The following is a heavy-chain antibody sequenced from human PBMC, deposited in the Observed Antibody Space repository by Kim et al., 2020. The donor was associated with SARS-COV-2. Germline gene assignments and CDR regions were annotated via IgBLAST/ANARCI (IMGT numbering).Heavy chain of an antibody. J-gene: IGHJ4*02. D-gene: IGHD3-22*01. CDR2: ISAYNGNT. CDR3: ARDKAWGLGRSGYWKGLGY. V-gene: IGHV1-18*01. CDR1: GYTFTSYG. Sequence: GSVKVSCKASGYTFTSYGISWVRQAPGQGLEWMGWISAYNGNTNYAQKLQGRVTMTTDTSTSTAYMELRSLRSDDTAVYYCARDKAWGLGRSGYWKGLGYGGQGTLVTVSS.